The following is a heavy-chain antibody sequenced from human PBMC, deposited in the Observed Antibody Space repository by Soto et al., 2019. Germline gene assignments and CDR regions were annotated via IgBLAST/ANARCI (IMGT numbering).Heavy chain of an antibody. J-gene: IGHJ4*02. Sequence: QVQLQESGPGLVKPSETLSLTCTVSGGSISSYYWSWIRQPPGKGLEWIGYIYYSGSTNYNPSLKNRVTISVDTSKNQCSLKLSSVTAADTAVYYCASGGERSWIQLWSWGQGTLVTVSS. D-gene: IGHD5-18*01. V-gene: IGHV4-59*08. CDR3: ASGGERSWIQLWS. CDR2: IYYSGST. CDR1: GGSISSYY.